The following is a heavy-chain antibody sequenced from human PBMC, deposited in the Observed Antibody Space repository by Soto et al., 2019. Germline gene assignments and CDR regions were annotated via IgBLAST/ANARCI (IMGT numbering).Heavy chain of an antibody. CDR3: AKDGAAGSVLDV. V-gene: IGHV3-30-3*01. D-gene: IGHD6-13*01. CDR2: ISYDGNNK. J-gene: IGHJ6*02. CDR1: GFTFSSYS. Sequence: GGSLRLSCAASGFTFSSYSMHWVRQAPGKGLEWVAVISYDGNNKYYADSVKGRFTISRDNSKNTLYVQMDSLRAEDTAVYYCAKDGAAGSVLDVWGQGTTVTVSS.